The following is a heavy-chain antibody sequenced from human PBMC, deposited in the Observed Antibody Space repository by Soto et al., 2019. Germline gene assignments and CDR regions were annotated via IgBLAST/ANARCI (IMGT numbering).Heavy chain of an antibody. CDR1: GATFSSNG. J-gene: IGHJ4*02. CDR3: ACYYGSIGRYDY. Sequence: QVQLVQSGAEVKKPGSSVKVSCKASGATFSSNGINWVRQAPGLGLEWMGGIIPMFRTPNYAQKFQGRVTIXAXXGTRTAYMELSSLRSEDTAVYYCACYYGSIGRYDYWGQGTLVTVSS. V-gene: IGHV1-69*12. D-gene: IGHD3-22*01. CDR2: IIPMFRTP.